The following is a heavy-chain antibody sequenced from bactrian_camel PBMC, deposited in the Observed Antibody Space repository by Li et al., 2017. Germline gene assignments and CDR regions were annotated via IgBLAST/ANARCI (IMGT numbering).Heavy chain of an antibody. CDR3: VAALEYCVEDGWRVWGDHHGY. Sequence: HVQLVESGGGSVQAGGSLTLSCSASTYGYTYSTDCMGWLRQAPGKEREGVVLVDSNGRTMLADSVKGRFTTSFDKAKKTLHLQMNSLKPEDTGMYRCVAALEYCVEDGWRVWGDHHGYWAQGTQVTVS. D-gene: IGHD7*01. CDR1: TYGYTYSTDC. J-gene: IGHJ6*01. CDR2: VDSNGRT. V-gene: IGHV3S6*01.